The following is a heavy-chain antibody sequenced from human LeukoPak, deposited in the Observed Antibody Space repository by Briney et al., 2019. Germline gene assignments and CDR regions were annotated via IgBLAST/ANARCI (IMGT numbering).Heavy chain of an antibody. CDR1: GFTFSSYS. CDR3: ASGTLTELDY. D-gene: IGHD4-11*01. Sequence: GGSLRLSCAASGFTFSSYSMPWVRQAPGKGLEHVSAISSNGGSTYYANSMKGRFTISRDNSKNTLFLQMGSLRAEDMAVYYCASGTLTELDYWGQGTLVTVSS. V-gene: IGHV3-64*01. CDR2: ISSNGGST. J-gene: IGHJ4*02.